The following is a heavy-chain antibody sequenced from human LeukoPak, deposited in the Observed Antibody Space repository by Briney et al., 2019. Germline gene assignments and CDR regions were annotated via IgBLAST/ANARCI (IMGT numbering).Heavy chain of an antibody. D-gene: IGHD5-24*01. Sequence: GGSLRHSCAASGFTVSSNYMNWVRQAPGKGLEWVSVIYGGGNIYYADSVKGRFTISRDNSKNTLYLQMNSLRAEDTAVYYCARAAGYNYPYYFDYWGQGTLVTVSS. V-gene: IGHV3-53*01. CDR1: GFTVSSNY. CDR2: IYGGGNI. J-gene: IGHJ4*02. CDR3: ARAAGYNYPYYFDY.